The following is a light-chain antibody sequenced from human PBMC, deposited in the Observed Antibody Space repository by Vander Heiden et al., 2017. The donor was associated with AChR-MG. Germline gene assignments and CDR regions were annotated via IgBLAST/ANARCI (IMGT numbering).Light chain of an antibody. CDR3: QVWDSNGDHLV. V-gene: IGLV3-21*02. CDR2: DDK. CDR1: TIGNKS. J-gene: IGLJ3*02. Sequence: SYVLPHPSQVSVAPGQTARITCGGKTIGNKSVDWYRQRPGQAPMLVLYDDKDRPSGIPERFSGSNTGKTGTLTISRVEPGDEADYFCQVWDSNGDHLVFGGGTKLTVL.